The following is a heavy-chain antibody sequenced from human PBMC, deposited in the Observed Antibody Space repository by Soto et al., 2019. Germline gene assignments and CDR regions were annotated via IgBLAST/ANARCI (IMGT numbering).Heavy chain of an antibody. CDR1: GYTLTSYD. CDR3: ARDVVVGATNWFDP. Sequence: ASVKVSCKASGYTLTSYDISWVRQAPGQGLEWMGWISAYNGTTNYAQKLQGRVTMTTDTSTSTAYMELRSLRSDDTAVYYCARDVVVGATNWFDPWGQGTLVTVS. V-gene: IGHV1-18*01. D-gene: IGHD1-26*01. CDR2: ISAYNGTT. J-gene: IGHJ5*02.